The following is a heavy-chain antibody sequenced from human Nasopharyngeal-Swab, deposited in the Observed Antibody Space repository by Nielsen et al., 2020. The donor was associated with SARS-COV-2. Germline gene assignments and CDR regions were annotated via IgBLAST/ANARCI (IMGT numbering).Heavy chain of an antibody. J-gene: IGHJ6*02. CDR3: ARIYSNSYYYYYGMDV. D-gene: IGHD4-11*01. CDR1: GFTFSSYS. CDR2: ISSSSSTI. V-gene: IGHV3-48*04. Sequence: GESLKISWAASGFTFSSYSMNWVRPAPGKGLEWVSYISSSSSTIYYADSEKYRFTISRDNAKNSLYLQMNSLRAEDTAVYYCARIYSNSYYYYYGMDVWGQGTTVTVSS.